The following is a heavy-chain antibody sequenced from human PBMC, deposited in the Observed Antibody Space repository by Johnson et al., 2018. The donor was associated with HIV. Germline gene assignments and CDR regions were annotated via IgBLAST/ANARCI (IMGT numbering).Heavy chain of an antibody. CDR2: ISYEGSNK. J-gene: IGHJ3*02. D-gene: IGHD4-23*01. CDR3: ARATAYGGRVDGFDI. CDR1: GFTFSSYA. Sequence: QVQLVESGGGLERPGRSLRLSCAASGFTFSSYAMHWVRQAPGKGLELVAVISYEGSNKYYAASVKGRFTISRDNAKNSLDLQMNSLRGEDTALYYCARATAYGGRVDGFDIWGQGTMVTVSS. V-gene: IGHV3-30-3*01.